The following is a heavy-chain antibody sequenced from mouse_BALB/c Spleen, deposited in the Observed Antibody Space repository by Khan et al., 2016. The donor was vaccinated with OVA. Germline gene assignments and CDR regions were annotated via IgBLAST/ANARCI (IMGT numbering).Heavy chain of an antibody. CDR2: ISPGSGDT. CDR1: GYTFTDYY. Sequence: QVQLQQSGAELARPGASVKLSCKATGYTFTDYYINWVKQRTGQGLEWIGEISPGSGDTYYNEKFKGKATLTAEEASTTAYMQLSILTSEASAVYCCARRNYFGYTYAYWGQGTRVTVSA. CDR3: ARRNYFGYTYAY. V-gene: IGHV1-77*01. J-gene: IGHJ3*01. D-gene: IGHD1-2*01.